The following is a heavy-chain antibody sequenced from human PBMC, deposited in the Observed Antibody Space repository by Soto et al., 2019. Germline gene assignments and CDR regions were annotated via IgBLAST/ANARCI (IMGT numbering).Heavy chain of an antibody. V-gene: IGHV4-59*01. CDR3: ARGQYGQNGGYYFDY. D-gene: IGHD1-1*01. CDR1: GGSINSYY. Sequence: SETLSLTCTVSGGSINSYYWSWIRQPPGKGLEWIGYIYYSGSTNYNPSLKSRVTISVDTSKNQFSLKLSSVTAADTAVYYCARGQYGQNGGYYFDYWGQGTLVTVSS. J-gene: IGHJ4*02. CDR2: IYYSGST.